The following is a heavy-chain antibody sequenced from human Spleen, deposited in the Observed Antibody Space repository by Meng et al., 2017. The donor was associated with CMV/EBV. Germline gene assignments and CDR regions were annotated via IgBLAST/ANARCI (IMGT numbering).Heavy chain of an antibody. Sequence: ASVKVSCKASGYTFTSYGISWVRQAPGQGLEWMGWISVYNGNTKYAQRFQGRVTVTTDTSTSTAYMELRSLRSDDTAVYYCSRDNTHYHILTGYYLLRTYYYGMDVWGQGTTVTVSS. D-gene: IGHD3-9*01. CDR2: ISVYNGNT. CDR1: GYTFTSYG. J-gene: IGHJ6*02. CDR3: SRDNTHYHILTGYYLLRTYYYGMDV. V-gene: IGHV1-18*01.